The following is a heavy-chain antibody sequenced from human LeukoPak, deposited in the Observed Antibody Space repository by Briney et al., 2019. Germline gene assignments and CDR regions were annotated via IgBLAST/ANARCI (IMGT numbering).Heavy chain of an antibody. CDR2: ISAYNGNT. CDR1: GYTFTSYG. Sequence: ASVKVSCKASGYTFTSYGISWVRQAPGQGLEWMGWISAYNGNTNYAQKLQGRVTMTTDTSTSTAYMELRSLRSDDTAVYYCATVKDNWNDATHYYYYYMDVWGKGTTVTVSS. CDR3: ATVKDNWNDATHYYYYYMDV. J-gene: IGHJ6*03. D-gene: IGHD1-20*01. V-gene: IGHV1-18*01.